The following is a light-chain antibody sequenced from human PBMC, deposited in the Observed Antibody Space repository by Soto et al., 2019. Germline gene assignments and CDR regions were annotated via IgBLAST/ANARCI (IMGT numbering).Light chain of an antibody. CDR2: GAS. J-gene: IGKJ4*01. Sequence: EIVLTQSPGTLSLSPGERATLSCRASQSVTSSYLAWYQQKPGQAPRLLISGASSRATGIPDRFSGSGSGKDITLTISRLEPEDFVVYYCQQYSTSRLTFGGGTKVEIK. V-gene: IGKV3-20*01. CDR1: QSVTSSY. CDR3: QQYSTSRLT.